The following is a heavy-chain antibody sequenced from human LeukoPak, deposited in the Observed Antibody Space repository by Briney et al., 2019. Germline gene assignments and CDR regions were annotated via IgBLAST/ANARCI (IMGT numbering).Heavy chain of an antibody. CDR2: IIPIFGTA. J-gene: IGHJ5*02. V-gene: IGHV1-69*05. CDR3: ARDQVESNWSDP. Sequence: ASVKVSCKASGGTFSSYAISWVRQAPGQGLEWMGRIIPIFGTANYAQKFQGRVTITTDESASTAYLELISLRSEDTAVYYCARDQVESNWSDPWGQGTRVTVSS. D-gene: IGHD1-1*01. CDR1: GGTFSSYA.